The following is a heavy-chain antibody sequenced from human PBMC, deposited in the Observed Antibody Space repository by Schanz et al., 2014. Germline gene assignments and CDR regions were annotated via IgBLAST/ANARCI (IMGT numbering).Heavy chain of an antibody. D-gene: IGHD2-21*01. Sequence: EVQLVESGGGLVQPGGSVRLSCAASGFSFSTYWMAWVRQAPGQGLEWVANIGDDGADTYYLDSVRGRFTISRDNTKNCLHLEMDNLRAEDTADYLCARESGGQNDLDAKPHKCTYMDVWGKGTTVTVSS. CDR1: GFSFSTYW. V-gene: IGHV3-7*01. CDR3: ARESGGQNDLDAKPHKCTYMDV. J-gene: IGHJ6*03. CDR2: IGDDGADT.